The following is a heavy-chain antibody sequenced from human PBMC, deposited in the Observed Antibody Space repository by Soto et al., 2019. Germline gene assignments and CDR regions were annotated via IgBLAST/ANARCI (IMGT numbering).Heavy chain of an antibody. CDR1: GYTFIDYY. D-gene: IGHD6-19*01. CDR2: ISPKSGGT. CDR3: ARPPGYISDWYYFDL. Sequence: ASVKVSCKGSGYTFIDYYMHWVLQAPGQGFEWMGRISPKSGGTNYAQKLQGRVTMTWDTSRNTAYMELSSLMSEDTAVYYCARPPGYISDWYYFDLWGQGTLVTVSS. J-gene: IGHJ4*02. V-gene: IGHV1-2*02.